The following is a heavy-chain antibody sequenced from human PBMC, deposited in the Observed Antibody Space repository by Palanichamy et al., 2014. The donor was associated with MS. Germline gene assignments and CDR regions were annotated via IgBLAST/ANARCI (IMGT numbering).Heavy chain of an antibody. CDR2: IYYSGST. CDR1: GGSISSSSYY. J-gene: IGHJ5*02. Sequence: QLQLQESGPGLVKPSETLSLTCTVSGGSISSSSYYWGWDPPAPRKGLEWIGSIYYSGSTYYNPSLKSRVTISVDTSKNQFSLKLSSVTAADTAVYYCARYWWGYSGYANWFDPWGQGTLVTVSS. V-gene: IGHV4-39*01. CDR3: ARYWWGYSGYANWFDP. D-gene: IGHD5-12*01.